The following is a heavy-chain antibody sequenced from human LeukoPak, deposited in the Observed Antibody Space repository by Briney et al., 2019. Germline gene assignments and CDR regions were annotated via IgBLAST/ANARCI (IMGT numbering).Heavy chain of an antibody. CDR2: IYPGDSDT. V-gene: IGHV5-51*01. CDR1: GYSFTSYW. CDR3: ARRDSSGYYYYFDY. D-gene: IGHD3-22*01. Sequence: GASLKICCKGSGYSFTSYWIGCVRQMPGKGLEWMGIIYPGDSDTRDSPSFQGQVTISADKSISTAYLQWSSLKASDTAMYYCARRDSSGYYYYFDYWGQGTLVTVSS. J-gene: IGHJ4*02.